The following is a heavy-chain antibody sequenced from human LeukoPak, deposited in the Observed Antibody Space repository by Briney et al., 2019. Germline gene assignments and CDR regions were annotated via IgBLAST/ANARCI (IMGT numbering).Heavy chain of an antibody. V-gene: IGHV4-59*01. D-gene: IGHD3-10*01. CDR1: GGSISSYY. J-gene: IGHJ6*02. CDR2: IYYSGST. Sequence: PSETLSLTCTVSGGSISSYYWSWIRQPPGKGLEWIGYIYYSGSTNYNPSLKSRVTISVDTSKSQFSLKLSSVTAADTAVYYCARDRVGLDVWGQGTTVTVSS. CDR3: ARDRVGLDV.